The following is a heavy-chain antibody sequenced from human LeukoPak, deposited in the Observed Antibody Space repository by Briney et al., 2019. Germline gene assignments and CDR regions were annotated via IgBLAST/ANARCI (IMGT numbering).Heavy chain of an antibody. V-gene: IGHV3-23*01. Sequence: PGGSLRLSCAGSGFTFSNYAMTWVRQAPGKGLEWVSAISGSGGSTYYADSVKGRFTISRDNSKNTLYLQMNSLRAEDTAVYYCAKDKGDTAMFEGTYWGQGTLVTVSS. J-gene: IGHJ4*02. CDR2: ISGSGGST. D-gene: IGHD5-18*01. CDR1: GFTFSNYA. CDR3: AKDKGDTAMFEGTY.